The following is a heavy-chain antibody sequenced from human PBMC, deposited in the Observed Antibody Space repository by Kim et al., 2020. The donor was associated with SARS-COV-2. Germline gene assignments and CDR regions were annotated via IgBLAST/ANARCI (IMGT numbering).Heavy chain of an antibody. J-gene: IGHJ4*02. D-gene: IGHD3-10*01. V-gene: IGHV4-59*01. Sequence: NYNPSLKSRVTISVDTSKNQFSLKLSSVTAADTAVYYCARVGLYGSGSWMWGQGTLVTVSS. CDR3: ARVGLYGSGSWM.